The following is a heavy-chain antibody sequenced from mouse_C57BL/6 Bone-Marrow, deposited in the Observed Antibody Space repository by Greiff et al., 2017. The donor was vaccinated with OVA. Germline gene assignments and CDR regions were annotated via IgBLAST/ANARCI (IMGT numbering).Heavy chain of an antibody. V-gene: IGHV2-2*01. J-gene: IGHJ2*02. CDR2: IWSGGST. CDR3: ARGGLLRGYLDY. CDR1: GFSLTSYG. D-gene: IGHD1-1*01. Sequence: VLLVESGPGLVQPSQSLSITCTVSGFSLTSYGVHWVRQSPGKGLEWLGVIWSGGSTDYNAAFISRLSISKDNSKSQVFFKMNSLQADDTAIYYCARGGLLRGYLDYWGQGTSLTVSS.